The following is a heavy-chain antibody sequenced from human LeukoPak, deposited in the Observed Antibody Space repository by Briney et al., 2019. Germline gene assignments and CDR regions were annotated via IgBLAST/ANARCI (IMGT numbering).Heavy chain of an antibody. V-gene: IGHV4-30-4*01. CDR1: GGSISSGDYY. J-gene: IGHJ4*02. D-gene: IGHD4-17*01. CDR2: IYYSGST. Sequence: SETLSLTCTVPGGSISSGDYYWSWIRQPPGKGLEWIGYIYYSGSTYYNPSLKSRVTISVDTSKNQFSLKLSSVTAADTAVYYCARVGLDYGDYGGVDYWGQGTLVTVSS. CDR3: ARVGLDYGDYGGVDY.